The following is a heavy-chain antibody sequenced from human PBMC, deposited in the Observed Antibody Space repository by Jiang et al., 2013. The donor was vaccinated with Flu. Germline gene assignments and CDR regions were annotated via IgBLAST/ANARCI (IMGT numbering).Heavy chain of an antibody. CDR3: ARTDSGSYPYYYGMDV. CDR2: IYYSGST. J-gene: IGHJ6*02. Sequence: GSGLVKPSETLSLTCTVSGGSISSSSYYWGWIRQPPGKGLEWIGSIYYSGSTYYNPSLKSRVTISVDTSKNQFSLKLSSVTAADTAVYYCARTDSGSYPYYYGMDVWGQGTTVTVSS. CDR1: GGSISSSSYY. D-gene: IGHD1-26*01. V-gene: IGHV4-39*01.